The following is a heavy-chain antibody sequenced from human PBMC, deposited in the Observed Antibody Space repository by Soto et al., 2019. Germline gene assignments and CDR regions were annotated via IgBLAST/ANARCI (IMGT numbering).Heavy chain of an antibody. CDR1: GGPITSNYW. J-gene: IGHJ3*01. V-gene: IGHV4-4*02. CDR2: IYHSRST. D-gene: IGHD4-17*01. CDR3: ARAGDSALTGTFDV. Sequence: QVQLQESGPGLVKPSGTLSLTCAVSGGPITSNYWWSWVPQPPGKGLEWIGEIYHSRSTNYNPSLKSRVIMSVDKSKNQFSLNLYSVTAADTALYYCARAGDSALTGTFDVWGRGTMVTVSS.